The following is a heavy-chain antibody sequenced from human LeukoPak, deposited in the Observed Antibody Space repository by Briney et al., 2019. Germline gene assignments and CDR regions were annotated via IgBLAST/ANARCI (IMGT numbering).Heavy chain of an antibody. CDR1: GFIFSHYG. CDR2: IQNDASTE. D-gene: IGHD2-21*01. V-gene: IGHV3-33*05. J-gene: IGHJ4*02. Sequence: GSLRLSCAGSGFIFSHYGMHWVRQAPGKGLGWVAVIQNDASTENFADSVKGRFTISRDNSKNTVFLQMNSLRVEDTAVYYCARELSQIVWGGLDYGGQGTLVSVSS. CDR3: ARELSQIVWGGLDY.